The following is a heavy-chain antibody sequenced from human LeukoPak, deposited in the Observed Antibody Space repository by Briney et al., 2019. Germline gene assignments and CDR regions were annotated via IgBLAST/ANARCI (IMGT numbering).Heavy chain of an antibody. Sequence: GESLKISCKGSGSSFTSYWIGWVRQMPGKGLXXXGIIYPGDSDTRYSPXXXXQVTISXXKSIRIAYLPWSSLKASDIAMYYCARLSNYYDSLGYWGQGTLVTVSS. CDR3: ARLSNYYDSLGY. CDR2: IYPGDSDT. V-gene: IGHV5-51*01. D-gene: IGHD3-22*01. J-gene: IGHJ4*02. CDR1: GSSFTSYW.